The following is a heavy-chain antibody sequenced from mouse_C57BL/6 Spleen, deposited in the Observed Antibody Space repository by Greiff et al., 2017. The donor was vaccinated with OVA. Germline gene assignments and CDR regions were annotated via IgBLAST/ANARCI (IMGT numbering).Heavy chain of an antibody. CDR3: ARGSSGYPFDY. J-gene: IGHJ2*01. Sequence: QVQLKQSGAELARPGASVKLSCKASGYTFTSYGISWVKQRTGQGLEWIGEIYPRSGNTYYNEKFKGKATLTADKSSSTAYMELRSLTSEDSAVYFCARGSSGYPFDYWGQGTTLTVSS. CDR1: GYTFTSYG. V-gene: IGHV1-81*01. D-gene: IGHD3-2*02. CDR2: IYPRSGNT.